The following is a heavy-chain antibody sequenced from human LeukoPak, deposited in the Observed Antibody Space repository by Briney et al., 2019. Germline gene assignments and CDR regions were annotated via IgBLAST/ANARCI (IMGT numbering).Heavy chain of an antibody. D-gene: IGHD3-10*01. CDR1: GFTFRSYW. Sequence: GGSLRLSCAASGFTFRSYWMSWVRQAPGKGLEGVANINQDRSQKYYVDSVRGRFTISRDNAKSSLFLQMNSLRAEDTAVYYCARDRGYGSGSYYIRVFDYWGQGTLVTVSS. CDR2: INQDRSQK. J-gene: IGHJ4*02. CDR3: ARDRGYGSGSYYIRVFDY. V-gene: IGHV3-7*03.